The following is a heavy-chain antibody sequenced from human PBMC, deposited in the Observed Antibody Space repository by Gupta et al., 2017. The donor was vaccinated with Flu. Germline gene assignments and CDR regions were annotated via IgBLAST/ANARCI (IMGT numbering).Heavy chain of an antibody. CDR3: VKGEYCSGGSCSYDY. D-gene: IGHD2-15*01. Sequence: EVQLVESGGGLVQPGGSLRLSCSASGFTFSSYAMHWVRQAPGKGLEYVSAISSNGGSTYYADSVKGRFTISRDNSKNTLYLQMSSLRAEDTAVYYCVKGEYCSGGSCSYDYWGQGTLVTVSS. CDR2: ISSNGGST. V-gene: IGHV3-64D*06. CDR1: GFTFSSYA. J-gene: IGHJ4*02.